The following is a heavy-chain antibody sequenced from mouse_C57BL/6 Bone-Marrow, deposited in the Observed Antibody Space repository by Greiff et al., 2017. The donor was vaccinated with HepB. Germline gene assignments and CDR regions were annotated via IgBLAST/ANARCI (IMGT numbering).Heavy chain of an antibody. V-gene: IGHV3-6*01. D-gene: IGHD4-1*01. CDR1: GYSITSGYY. J-gene: IGHJ2*01. Sequence: EVKLQESGPGLVKPSQSLSLTCSVPGYSITSGYYWNWIRQFPGNKLEWMGYISYDGSNNYNPSLKNRISITRDTSKNQFFLKLNSVTTEDTATYYCARNWEDYWGQGTTLTVSS. CDR3: ARNWEDY. CDR2: ISYDGSN.